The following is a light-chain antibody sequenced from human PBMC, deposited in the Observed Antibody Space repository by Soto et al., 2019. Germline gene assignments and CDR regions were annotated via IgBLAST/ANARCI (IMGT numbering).Light chain of an antibody. CDR2: DVS. Sequence: QSALTQPTSVSGTPGQSITISCTGTSSDVGAYNYVSWYQQYPGKAPKLIIYDVSNRPSGVSCRFSGSKSGNTASLTISELQAEDEADYYCHSYAGTSYVFGTGTKVTVL. CDR3: HSYAGTSYV. V-gene: IGLV2-14*01. J-gene: IGLJ1*01. CDR1: SSDVGAYNY.